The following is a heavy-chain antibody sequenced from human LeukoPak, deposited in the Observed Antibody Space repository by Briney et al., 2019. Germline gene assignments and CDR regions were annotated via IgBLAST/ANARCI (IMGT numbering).Heavy chain of an antibody. CDR3: ARLKFYDSTGYSPGHYMDV. V-gene: IGHV4-4*07. CDR1: GVPIYSYY. J-gene: IGHJ6*03. Sequence: PSETLSLTCTVSGVPIYSYYWSWIRQTAGKGLEWIGRFYPGVSTNYNPSLKSRVTMSVDTSKNQFALKLSAVTAADTAVYYCARLKFYDSTGYSPGHYMDVWGKGPTVTVSS. D-gene: IGHD3-22*01. CDR2: FYPGVST.